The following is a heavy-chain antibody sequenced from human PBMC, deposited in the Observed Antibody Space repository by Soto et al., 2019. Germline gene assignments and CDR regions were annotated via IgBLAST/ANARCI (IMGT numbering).Heavy chain of an antibody. Sequence: SETLSLTCTVSGGSVSSGSYYWSWIRQPPGKGLEWIGYIYYSGSTNYNPSLKSRVTISVDTSKNQFSLKLSSVTAADTAVYYCASGYCSGVSGYSGAARGAGWCDPWGQGTLVTVSS. J-gene: IGHJ5*02. V-gene: IGHV4-61*01. CDR1: GGSVSSGSYY. CDR2: IYYSGST. CDR3: ASGYCSGVSGYSGAARGAGWCDP. D-gene: IGHD2-15*01.